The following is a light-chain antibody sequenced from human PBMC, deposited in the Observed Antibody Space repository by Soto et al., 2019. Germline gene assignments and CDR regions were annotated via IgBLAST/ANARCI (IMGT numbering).Light chain of an antibody. CDR2: LAS. CDR3: QQHKDWPPR. V-gene: IGKV3-15*01. J-gene: IGKJ1*01. CDR1: QSVSSY. Sequence: EMVMTQSPATLSVSPGERVTLSCRASQSVSSYLAWYQQKPGQPPRLLIYLASTRAAGIPARFSGSGSGTEFPLTISSLQSEDFAVYYCQQHKDWPPRFGQGTKVEIK.